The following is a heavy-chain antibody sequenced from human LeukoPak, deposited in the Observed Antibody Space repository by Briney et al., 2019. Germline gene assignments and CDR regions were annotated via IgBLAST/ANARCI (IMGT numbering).Heavy chain of an antibody. CDR3: TRGLKGNYYSGSGTYRWFAP. CDR2: MNPKSNNR. Sequence: GESLKISCKGSGYTFTNYDVNWVRQATGQGLEWMGWMNPKSNNRGYAQKFQGRVIITTDTSINTAYMELSSLTSEDTAVYYCTRGLKGNYYSGSGTYRWFAPWGQGTLVTVSS. J-gene: IGHJ5*02. CDR1: GYTFTNYD. V-gene: IGHV1-8*03. D-gene: IGHD3-10*01.